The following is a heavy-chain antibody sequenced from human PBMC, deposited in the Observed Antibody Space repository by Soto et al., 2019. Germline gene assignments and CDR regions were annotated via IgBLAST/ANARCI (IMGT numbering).Heavy chain of an antibody. Sequence: QVQLQESGPGLVKPSQTLSLTCTVSGGSIYTGGFYWSWIRQLPGKGLEWLGYIYYTGSTQFTPSLKSRLTISTDTSDTQFSLRLTSVTAADTAVYYCATSLVTSRTRVDYWGQRTLVTVSS. CDR1: GGSIYTGGFY. D-gene: IGHD1-26*01. J-gene: IGHJ4*02. CDR2: IYYTGST. V-gene: IGHV4-31*03. CDR3: ATSLVTSRTRVDY.